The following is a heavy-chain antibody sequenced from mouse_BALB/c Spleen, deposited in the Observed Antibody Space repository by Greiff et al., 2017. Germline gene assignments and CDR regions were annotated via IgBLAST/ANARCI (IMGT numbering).Heavy chain of an antibody. CDR2: INPSNGRT. J-gene: IGHJ4*01. V-gene: IGHV1S81*02. CDR3: AREGDVAMDY. CDR1: GYTFTSYW. Sequence: QVHVKQSGAELVKPGASVKLSCKASGYTFTSYWMHWVKQRPGQGLEWIGEINPSNGRTNYNEKFKSKATLTVDKSSSTAYMQLSSLTSEDSAVYYCAREGDVAMDYWGQGTSVTVSS.